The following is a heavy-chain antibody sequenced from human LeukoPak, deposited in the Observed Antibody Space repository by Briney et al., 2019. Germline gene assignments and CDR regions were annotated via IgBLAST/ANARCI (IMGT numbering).Heavy chain of an antibody. J-gene: IGHJ4*02. V-gene: IGHV3-49*04. Sequence: HPGGSLRLSCTASGFTFGDYAMSWVRQAPGKGLEWVGFIRSKAYGGTTEYAASVKGTFTISRDDSKSIAYLQMNSLKTEDTAVYYCTRVRIAVAGRGRYFDYWGQGTLVTVSS. D-gene: IGHD6-19*01. CDR1: GFTFGDYA. CDR2: IRSKAYGGTT. CDR3: TRVRIAVAGRGRYFDY.